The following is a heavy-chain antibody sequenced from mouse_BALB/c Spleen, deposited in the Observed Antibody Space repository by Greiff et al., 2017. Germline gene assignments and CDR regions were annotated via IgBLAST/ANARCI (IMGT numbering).Heavy chain of an antibody. CDR2: ISSGGSYT. J-gene: IGHJ2*01. Sequence: EVKLVESGGDLVKPGGSLKLSCAASGFTFSSYGMSWVRQTPDKRLEWVATISSGGSYTYYPDSVKGRFTISRDNAKNTLYLQMSSLKSEDTAMYYCARDYGYDGYYFDYWGQGTTLTVSS. D-gene: IGHD2-2*01. V-gene: IGHV5-6*01. CDR1: GFTFSSYG. CDR3: ARDYGYDGYYFDY.